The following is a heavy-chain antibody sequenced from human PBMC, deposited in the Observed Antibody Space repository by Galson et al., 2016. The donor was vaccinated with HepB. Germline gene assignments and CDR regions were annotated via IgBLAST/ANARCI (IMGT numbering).Heavy chain of an antibody. J-gene: IGHJ5*02. D-gene: IGHD6-6*01. CDR1: GYTFTSYG. Sequence: KVSCKASGYTFTSYGISWVRQAPGQGLEWMGWISAYNGNTNYAQKLQGRVTMTTDTSTSTAYMELRSLRSDDTAVYYCARTNGAARRGEWFDPWGQGTLVTVSS. CDR2: ISAYNGNT. CDR3: ARTNGAARRGEWFDP. V-gene: IGHV1-18*01.